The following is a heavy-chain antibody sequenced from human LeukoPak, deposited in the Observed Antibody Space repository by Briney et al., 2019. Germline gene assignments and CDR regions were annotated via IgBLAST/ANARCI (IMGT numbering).Heavy chain of an antibody. CDR3: ARSSYFDY. CDR1: GFTFSSYE. CDR2: ISSGGGTI. J-gene: IGHJ4*02. Sequence: PGGSLRLSCAASGFTFSSYEMNWVRQAPGKGLEWVSYISSGGGTIYYADSVKGRFTISRDNAKNSLYLQMNSLRAEDTAAYYCARSSYFDYWGQGTLVAVSS. V-gene: IGHV3-48*03. D-gene: IGHD1-26*01.